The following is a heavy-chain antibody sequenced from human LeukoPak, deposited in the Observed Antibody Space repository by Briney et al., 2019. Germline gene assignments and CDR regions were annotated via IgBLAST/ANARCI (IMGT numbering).Heavy chain of an antibody. J-gene: IGHJ3*02. Sequence: QPRGSLRLSCGASGFTFSSSPMTWVRQAPGRGLEWVSIISSGGSNTYYADSVKGRFTISRDNSKNTLFLQMNSLTAEDTAVYYCAKKIGGVYAFDIWGQGTMVTVSS. D-gene: IGHD3-16*01. CDR3: AKKIGGVYAFDI. CDR2: ISSGGSNT. V-gene: IGHV3-23*01. CDR1: GFTFSSSP.